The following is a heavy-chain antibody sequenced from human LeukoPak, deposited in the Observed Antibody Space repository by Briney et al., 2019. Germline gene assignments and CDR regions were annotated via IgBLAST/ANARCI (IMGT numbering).Heavy chain of an antibody. V-gene: IGHV1-18*04. CDR1: GYTFTSYG. CDR3: ARNQYYYGSGSYYNPYYYYYYGMDV. J-gene: IGHJ6*04. D-gene: IGHD3-10*01. CDR2: ISAYNGNT. Sequence: ASVKVSCKASGYTFTSYGISWVRQAPGQVLEWMGWISAYNGNTNYAQKLQGRVTMTTDTSTSTAYMELRSLRSDDTAVYYCARNQYYYGSGSYYNPYYYYYYGMDVWGKGTTVTVSS.